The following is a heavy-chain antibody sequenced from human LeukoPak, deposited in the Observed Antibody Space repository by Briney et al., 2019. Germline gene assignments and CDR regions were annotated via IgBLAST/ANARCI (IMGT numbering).Heavy chain of an antibody. Sequence: GGSLRLSCAASGFTFSSYSMNWVRQAPGKGLEWVSSISSSSSYIYYADSVKGRFTISRDNAKNSLYLQMNSLRAEDTAVYYCARVVRPDIVVVPRVPNYYYYGMDVWGQGTTVTVSS. CDR1: GFTFSSYS. V-gene: IGHV3-21*01. J-gene: IGHJ6*02. CDR3: ARVVRPDIVVVPRVPNYYYYGMDV. D-gene: IGHD2-2*01. CDR2: ISSSSSYI.